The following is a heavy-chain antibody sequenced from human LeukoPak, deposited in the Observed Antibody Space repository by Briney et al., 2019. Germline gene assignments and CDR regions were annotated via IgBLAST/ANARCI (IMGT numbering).Heavy chain of an antibody. CDR3: AKVSWGCSSATCPDYYYMDV. D-gene: IGHD2-2*01. V-gene: IGHV3-30*02. CDR1: GFTFSSYG. CDR2: IRYDGSNK. Sequence: GGSLRLSCAASGFTFSSYGMHWVRQAPGKGLEWVAFIRYDGSNKYYADSVKGRFTISRDNSKNTLYLQMNSLRAEDTAVYYCAKVSWGCSSATCPDYYYMDVWGKGTTVTVSS. J-gene: IGHJ6*03.